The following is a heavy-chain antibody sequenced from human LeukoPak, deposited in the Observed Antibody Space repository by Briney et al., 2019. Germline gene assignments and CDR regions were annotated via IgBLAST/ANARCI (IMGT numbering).Heavy chain of an antibody. CDR2: IRYDGSNK. J-gene: IGHJ4*02. CDR1: GFTFSGYY. Sequence: PGGSLRLSCAASGFTFSGYYMSWIRQAPGKGLEWVAFIRYDGSNKYYADSVKGRFTISRDNSKNTLYLQMNSLRAEDTAVYYCATIVVVVAATPSDYWGQGTLVTVSS. D-gene: IGHD2-15*01. CDR3: ATIVVVVAATPSDY. V-gene: IGHV3-30*02.